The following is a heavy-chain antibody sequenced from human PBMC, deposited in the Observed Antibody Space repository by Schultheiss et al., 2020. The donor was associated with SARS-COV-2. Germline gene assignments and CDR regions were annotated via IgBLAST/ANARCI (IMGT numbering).Heavy chain of an antibody. J-gene: IGHJ6*02. CDR2: INPNSGGT. CDR3: ARDYSSGSRYYYGMDV. V-gene: IGHV1-2*02. D-gene: IGHD6-19*01. CDR1: GYTFTGYY. Sequence: ASVKVSCKASGYTFTGYYMHWVRQAPGQGLEWMGWINPNSGGTNYAQKFQGRVTMTRDTSISTAYMELSRLRSDDTAVYYCARDYSSGSRYYYGMDVWGQGTTVTVSS.